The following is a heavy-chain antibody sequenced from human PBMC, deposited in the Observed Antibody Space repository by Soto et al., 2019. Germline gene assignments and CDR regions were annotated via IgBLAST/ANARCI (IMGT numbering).Heavy chain of an antibody. J-gene: IGHJ4*02. Sequence: GGSLRLSCAASGFXFSTYWMSWVRQTPGKGLEWVANIKHDGSEKYYVDSVKGRFTISRDNAKNSLYLQMNSLRAEDTAVYYCARSVYWGQGTLVTVSS. CDR3: ARSVY. CDR2: IKHDGSEK. CDR1: GFXFSTYW. V-gene: IGHV3-7*01.